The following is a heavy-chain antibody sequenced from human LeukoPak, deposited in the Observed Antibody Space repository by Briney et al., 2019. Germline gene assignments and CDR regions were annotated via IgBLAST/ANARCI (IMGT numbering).Heavy chain of an antibody. D-gene: IGHD2-2*01. CDR3: ARPRPYCSSTSCYFDY. V-gene: IGHV4-34*01. Sequence: SETLSLTCAVYGGSFSGYYWSWIRQPPGKGLEWIGEINHSGSTNYNPSLKSRVTISVDTSKNQFSLKLSSVTAADTAVYYCARPRPYCSSTSCYFDYRGQGTLATVSS. CDR1: GGSFSGYY. J-gene: IGHJ4*02. CDR2: INHSGST.